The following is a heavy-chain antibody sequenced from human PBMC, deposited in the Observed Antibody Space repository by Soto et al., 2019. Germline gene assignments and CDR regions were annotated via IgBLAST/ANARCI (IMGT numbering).Heavy chain of an antibody. CDR3: AAGTERTDLDY. V-gene: IGHV3-15*01. J-gene: IGHJ4*02. D-gene: IGHD2-2*01. CDR2: LMSKTDGGTT. Sequence: EVQMVESGGGLVKPGGSLRLSCAASGFDFSKAWMSWVRQAPGKGLEWVGRLMSKTDGGTTVYAAPVKGRFTISRDDSKNTLYLQMRSLNTEDTAVYDCAAGTERTDLDYWGQGTMVTVSS. CDR1: GFDFSKAW.